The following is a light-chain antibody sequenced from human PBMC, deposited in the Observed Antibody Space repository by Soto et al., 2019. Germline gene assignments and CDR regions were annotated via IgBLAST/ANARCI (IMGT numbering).Light chain of an antibody. CDR3: SLYTTSSTFV. J-gene: IGLJ1*01. CDR1: SSDVGSYNR. V-gene: IGLV2-18*01. Sequence: QSALTQPPSVSGSPGQSVTISCTGSSSDVGSYNRVSWYQQSPGTAPKLMIYEVNNRPSGVSTRFSGSKSGNTASLTISGIQPEDEADYYCSLYTTSSTFVFGSGTKLTVL. CDR2: EVN.